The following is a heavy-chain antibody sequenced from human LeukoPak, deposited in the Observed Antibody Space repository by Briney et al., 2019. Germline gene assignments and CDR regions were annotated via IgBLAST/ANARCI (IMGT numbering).Heavy chain of an antibody. CDR2: IYYSGST. J-gene: IGHJ4*02. CDR1: GGSISSGGYY. Sequence: SETLSLTCAVSGGSISSGGYYWSWIRQPPGKGLEWIGYIYYSGSTYYNPSLKSRVTISVDTSKNQFSLKLSSVTAADTAVYYCARANAGYSGYDSTFDYWGQGTLVTVSS. CDR3: ARANAGYSGYDSTFDY. D-gene: IGHD5-12*01. V-gene: IGHV4-30-4*01.